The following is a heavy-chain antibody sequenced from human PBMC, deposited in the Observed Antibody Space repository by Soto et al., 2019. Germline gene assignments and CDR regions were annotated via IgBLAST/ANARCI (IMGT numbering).Heavy chain of an antibody. D-gene: IGHD3-16*01. J-gene: IGHJ4*02. CDR3: TKGATSPFDS. V-gene: IGHV3-15*01. CDR1: GFSFNDAW. Sequence: PGGSLRLSCAASGFSFNDAWMSWVRQAPGRGLEWVGRIKAKTDGETTDYAAPVKGRFTISRDDSKNTMYLQMDSLKTEDTALYYCTKGATSPFDSWGQGTRVAVSS. CDR2: IKAKTDGETT.